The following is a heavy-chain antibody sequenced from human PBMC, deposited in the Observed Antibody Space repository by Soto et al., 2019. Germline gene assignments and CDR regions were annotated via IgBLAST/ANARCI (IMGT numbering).Heavy chain of an antibody. CDR1: GGTSSGGGYS. CDR3: ARRIAAAGPHYDY. J-gene: IGHJ4*02. D-gene: IGHD6-13*01. Sequence: SETNSLTWSVAGGTSSGGGYSWSWIRQPPGKGLEWIGYIYHSGGTYYNPSLKSRVTISVDRSKNQFSLKLSSVTAADTAVYYCARRIAAAGPHYDYWGQGTLVTVSS. CDR2: IYHSGGT. V-gene: IGHV4-30-2*01.